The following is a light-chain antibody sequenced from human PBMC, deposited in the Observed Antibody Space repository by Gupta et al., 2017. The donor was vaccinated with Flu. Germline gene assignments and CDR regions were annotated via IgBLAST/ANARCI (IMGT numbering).Light chain of an antibody. CDR1: QSVGSSY. CDR3: QKYGTSPLT. V-gene: IGKV3-20*01. Sequence: ELGLTHSPGIMSLSPGERATLSCRASQSVGSSYLAWYQQKPGQAPSLLIYGASSRATGIPDRFSGSGSGTDFTLTISRLEPEDFAVYYCQKYGTSPLTFGGGTKVEI. CDR2: GAS. J-gene: IGKJ4*01.